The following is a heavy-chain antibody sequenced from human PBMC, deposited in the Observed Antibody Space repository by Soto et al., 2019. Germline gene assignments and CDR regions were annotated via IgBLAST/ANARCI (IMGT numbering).Heavy chain of an antibody. J-gene: IGHJ4*02. D-gene: IGHD3-22*01. Sequence: SETLSLTCTVSGGPFSRGGYYWSWIRQHPGKGLECIGYIFYTGSTNYNPTLKSRVTISVDTSKNQFSLRLRSVTAADTAVYYCARGGYYGSSGDLDYWSQGTLVTVSS. V-gene: IGHV4-61*08. CDR1: GGPFSRGGYY. CDR2: IFYTGST. CDR3: ARGGYYGSSGDLDY.